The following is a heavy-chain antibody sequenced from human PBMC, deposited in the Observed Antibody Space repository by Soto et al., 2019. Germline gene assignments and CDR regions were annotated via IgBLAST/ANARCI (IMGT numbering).Heavy chain of an antibody. CDR3: ARESVYFDY. V-gene: IGHV4-30-2*01. J-gene: IGHJ4*02. Sequence: PSETLSLTCAVSGGSISSGGYSWSWIRQPPGKGLEWIGYIYHSGSTYYNPSLKSRVTISVDRSKSQFSLKLSSVTAADTAVYYCARESVYFDYWGQGTLVTVSS. CDR2: IYHSGST. CDR1: GGSISSGGYS.